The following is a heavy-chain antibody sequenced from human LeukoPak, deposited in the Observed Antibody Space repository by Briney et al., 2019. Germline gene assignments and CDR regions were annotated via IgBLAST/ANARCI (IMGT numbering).Heavy chain of an antibody. CDR2: INTNTGNP. CDR3: ARDPTTIFGASTYYFDY. D-gene: IGHD3-3*01. J-gene: IGHJ4*02. Sequence: ASVKVSCKASGYTSTSYAMNWVRQAPGQGLEWMGWINTNTGNPTYAQGFTGRFVFSLDTSVSTAYLQISSLKAEDTAVYYCARDPTTIFGASTYYFDYWGQGTLVTVSS. V-gene: IGHV7-4-1*02. CDR1: GYTSTSYA.